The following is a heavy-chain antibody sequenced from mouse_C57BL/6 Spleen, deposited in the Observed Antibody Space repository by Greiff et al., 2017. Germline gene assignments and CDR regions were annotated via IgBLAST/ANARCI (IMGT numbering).Heavy chain of an antibody. V-gene: IGHV1-52*01. Sequence: QVQLQQPGAELVRPGSSVKLSCKASGYTFTSYWMHWVKQRPIQGLEWIGNIDPSDSETHSNQKFKDKATLTVDKSSSTAYMQLSSLTSEVSAVYYCARRDYYGSSKYFDLWGTGTTVTVSS. CDR2: IDPSDSET. J-gene: IGHJ1*03. CDR3: ARRDYYGSSKYFDL. CDR1: GYTFTSYW. D-gene: IGHD1-1*01.